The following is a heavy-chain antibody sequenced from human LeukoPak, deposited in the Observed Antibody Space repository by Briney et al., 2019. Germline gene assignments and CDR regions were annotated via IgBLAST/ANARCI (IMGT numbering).Heavy chain of an antibody. V-gene: IGHV1-2*04. CDR3: ARAPYYGSSWYDY. D-gene: IGHD6-13*01. J-gene: IGHJ4*02. CDR2: INPNSGGT. CDR1: GYTFTGYY. Sequence: ASVKVSCKASGYTFTGYYMHWVRQAPGQGLEWMGWINPNSGGTNYAQKFQGWVTMTRDTSISTAYMELGRLRSDDTAVYYCARAPYYGSSWYDYWGQGTLVTVSS.